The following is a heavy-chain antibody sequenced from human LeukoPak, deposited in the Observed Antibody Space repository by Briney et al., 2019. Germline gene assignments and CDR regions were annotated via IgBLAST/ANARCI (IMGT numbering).Heavy chain of an antibody. CDR2: INHSGST. Sequence: PSETLSLTCAVYGGSFSGYYWSWIRQPPGKGLEWIGEINHSGSTNYNPSLKSRVTISVDTSKYQFSLKLSSVTAADTAVYYCARGDARDGYNNYWGQGTLVTVSS. J-gene: IGHJ4*02. V-gene: IGHV4-34*01. D-gene: IGHD5-24*01. CDR3: ARGDARDGYNNY. CDR1: GGSFSGYY.